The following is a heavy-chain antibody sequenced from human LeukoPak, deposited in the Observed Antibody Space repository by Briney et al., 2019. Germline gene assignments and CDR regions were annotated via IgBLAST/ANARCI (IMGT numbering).Heavy chain of an antibody. CDR3: ARHVCTGAYNWFDP. CDR1: GGSIISYY. J-gene: IGHJ5*02. V-gene: IGHV4-4*09. CDR2: IYTSGST. Sequence: SETLSLTCTVSGGSIISYYWSWIRQPPGKGLEWIGYIYTSGSTNYNPSLKSRVTISVDTSKNQFSLKLSSVTAADTAVYYCARHVCTGAYNWFDPWGQGTLATVSS. D-gene: IGHD2-8*02.